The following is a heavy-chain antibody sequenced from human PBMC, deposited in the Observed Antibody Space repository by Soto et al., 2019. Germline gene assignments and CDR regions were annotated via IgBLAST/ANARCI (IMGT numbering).Heavy chain of an antibody. CDR2: INWNGGST. D-gene: IGHD6-13*01. J-gene: IGHJ1*01. V-gene: IGHV3-20*04. Sequence: GGSLRLSCAASGFIFRRNGMHWVRQAPGKGLEWVSGINWNGGSTGYADSVKGRFTISRDNAKNSLYLQMNSLRAEDTALYYCARFRSLTIAAQASDFQHWGQGTLVTVSS. CDR3: ARFRSLTIAAQASDFQH. CDR1: GFIFRRNG.